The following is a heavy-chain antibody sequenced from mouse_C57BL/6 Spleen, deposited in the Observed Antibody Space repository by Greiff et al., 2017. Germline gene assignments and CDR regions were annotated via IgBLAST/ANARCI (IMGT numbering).Heavy chain of an antibody. CDR1: GYTFTSYW. V-gene: IGHV1-52*01. Sequence: QVHVKQPGAELVRPGSSVKLSCKASGYTFTSYWMHWVKQRPIQGLEWIGNIDPSDSETHYNQKFKDKATLTVDKSSSTAYMQLSSLTSEDSAVYYCARYGYYGSSYSDYWGQGTTLTVSS. D-gene: IGHD1-1*01. J-gene: IGHJ2*01. CDR3: ARYGYYGSSYSDY. CDR2: IDPSDSET.